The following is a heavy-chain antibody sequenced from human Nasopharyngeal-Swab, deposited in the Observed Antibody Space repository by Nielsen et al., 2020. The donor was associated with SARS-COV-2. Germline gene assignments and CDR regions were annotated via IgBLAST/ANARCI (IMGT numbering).Heavy chain of an antibody. D-gene: IGHD3-10*01. CDR1: GGSISSYY. CDR2: IYYSGST. Sequence: GSLRLSCTVSGGSISSYYWSWIRQPPGKGLEWIGYIYYSGSTNYNPSLKSRVTISVDTSKNQFSLKLNSVTAADTAVYYCARGGLWFGEYPGWFDPWGQGTLVTVSS. V-gene: IGHV4-59*01. CDR3: ARGGLWFGEYPGWFDP. J-gene: IGHJ5*02.